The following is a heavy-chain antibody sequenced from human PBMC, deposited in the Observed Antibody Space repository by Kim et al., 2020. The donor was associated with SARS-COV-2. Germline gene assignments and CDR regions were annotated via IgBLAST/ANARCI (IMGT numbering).Heavy chain of an antibody. CDR3: ASHFDLGATFGGWFDP. J-gene: IGHJ5*02. D-gene: IGHD1-26*01. CDR1: GGTFSSYA. V-gene: IGHV1-69*06. Sequence: SVKVSCKASGGTFSSYAISWVRQAPGQGLEWMGGIIPIFGTANYAQKFQGRVTITADKSTSTAYMELSSLRSEDTAVYYCASHFDLGATFGGWFDPWGQGTLVTVSS. CDR2: IIPIFGTA.